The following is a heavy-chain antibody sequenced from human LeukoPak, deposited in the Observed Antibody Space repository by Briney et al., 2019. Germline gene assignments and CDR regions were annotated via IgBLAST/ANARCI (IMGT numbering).Heavy chain of an antibody. CDR2: INPSGDST. V-gene: IGHV1-46*01. Sequence: ASVKVSCKASGYSFTSYYMHWVRQAPGQGLEWMGIINPSGDSTSYAQRFQGRVTMTRDMSTSTDYMELSSLRSEDTAVYYCARRGIYYYYYMDVWGKGTTVTISS. CDR1: GYSFTSYY. CDR3: ARRGIYYYYYMDV. D-gene: IGHD1-26*01. J-gene: IGHJ6*03.